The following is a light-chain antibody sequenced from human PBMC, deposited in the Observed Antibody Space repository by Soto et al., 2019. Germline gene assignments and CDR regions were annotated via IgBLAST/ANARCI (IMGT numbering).Light chain of an antibody. J-gene: IGKJ1*01. CDR3: QQTDSTPQT. CDR2: AAS. V-gene: IGKV1-39*01. Sequence: DIQMTQSPSSLSASLGDRVTISCRASKSIRNYVSWYQQKPGTAPKLLIRAASTLQSGVPSRFSGSGSGTDFTLTISSLQIEDFATYFCQQTDSTPQTFGQGTNVEI. CDR1: KSIRNY.